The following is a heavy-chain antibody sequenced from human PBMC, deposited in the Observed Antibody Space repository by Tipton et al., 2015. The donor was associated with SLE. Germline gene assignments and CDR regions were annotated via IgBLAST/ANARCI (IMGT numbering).Heavy chain of an antibody. CDR3: AREDCSSASCEDDY. D-gene: IGHD2-2*01. Sequence: TLSLTCTVSGGSISSGDFYWAWLRQHTGKGLEWIGYIYDSGITYYNPSLKSRVTISADTSNNQFSLRLSSATAADTAVYYCAREDCSSASCEDDYWVQGGVGSVSS. CDR2: IYDSGIT. V-gene: IGHV4-31*03. CDR1: GGSISSGDFY. J-gene: IGHJ4*02.